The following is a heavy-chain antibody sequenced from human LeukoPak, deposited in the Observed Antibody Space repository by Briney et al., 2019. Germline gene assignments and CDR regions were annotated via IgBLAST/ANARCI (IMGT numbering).Heavy chain of an antibody. CDR1: GFIFSSYG. V-gene: IGHV3-30*02. D-gene: IGHD3-22*01. J-gene: IGHJ4*02. CDR3: AKHDSSSDF. Sequence: PGGSLRLSCAASGFIFSSYGMHWVRQPPGKGLEWVAFIRSDGSDTYPAASVKGRFTISRDNSKNTLWLQMNSLRAEDTAVYYCAKHDSSSDFWGQGTLVTVSS. CDR2: IRSDGSDT.